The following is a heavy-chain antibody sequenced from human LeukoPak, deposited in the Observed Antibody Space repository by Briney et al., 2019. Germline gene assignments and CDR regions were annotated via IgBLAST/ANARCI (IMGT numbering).Heavy chain of an antibody. CDR2: IIPIFGTA. D-gene: IGHD3-3*01. J-gene: IGHJ4*02. CDR3: AGPTTFRGSGLDY. CDR1: GGTFSSYA. Sequence: SVKVSCKASGGTFSSYAISWVRQAPGQGLEWMGRIIPIFGTANYAQKFQGRVTITTDESTSTAYMELSSLRSEDTAVYYCAGPTTFRGSGLDYWGQGTLVTVSS. V-gene: IGHV1-69*05.